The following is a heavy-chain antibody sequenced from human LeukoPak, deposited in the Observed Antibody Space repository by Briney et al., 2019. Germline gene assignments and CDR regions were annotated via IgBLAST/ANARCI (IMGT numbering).Heavy chain of an antibody. Sequence: GSLRLSCAASGFTVSSNYMSWVRQAPGKGLEWVSIIYSGGSTYYADSVRGRVTISRDNSKNTLYLQMNSLRAEDTTVYYCARDLGATRLDYWGQGTLVTVSS. CDR2: IYSGGST. J-gene: IGHJ4*02. D-gene: IGHD1-26*01. CDR3: ARDLGATRLDY. V-gene: IGHV3-53*01. CDR1: GFTVSSNY.